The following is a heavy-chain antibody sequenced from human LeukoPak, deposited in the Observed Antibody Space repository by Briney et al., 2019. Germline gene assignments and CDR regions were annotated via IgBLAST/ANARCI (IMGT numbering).Heavy chain of an antibody. CDR1: GFNFGDYY. V-gene: IGHV3-11*01. J-gene: IGHJ1*01. CDR3: ARDDIVSQH. CDR2: ISIGGGTI. D-gene: IGHD5-12*01. Sequence: PGGSLRLSCAASGFNFGDYYMSWIRQAPGKGLEWISYISIGGGTIKYADSVKGRFTISRDNANNYLYLQMDSLRGEDTAVYFCARDDIVSQHWGQGTLVTVSS.